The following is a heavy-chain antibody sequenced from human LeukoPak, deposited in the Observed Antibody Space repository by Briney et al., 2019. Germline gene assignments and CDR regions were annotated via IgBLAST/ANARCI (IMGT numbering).Heavy chain of an antibody. V-gene: IGHV3-74*01. CDR3: ARALYSSSWYFS. Sequence: PGGSLRLSCAASGFTFSTYWMHWVRQAPGKGLVWVSRINSDGTTTNYADSVKGRFTISRDNARNTLDLQMNSLGGEDTAVYYCARALYSSSWYFSWGQGTLVTVSS. CDR1: GFTFSTYW. CDR2: INSDGTTT. J-gene: IGHJ4*02. D-gene: IGHD6-13*01.